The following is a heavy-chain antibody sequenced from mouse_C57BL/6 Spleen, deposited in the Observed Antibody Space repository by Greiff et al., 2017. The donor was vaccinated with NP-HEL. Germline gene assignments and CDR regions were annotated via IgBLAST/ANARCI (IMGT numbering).Heavy chain of an antibody. J-gene: IGHJ1*03. V-gene: IGHV1-80*01. Sequence: VKLQQSGAELVKPGASVKISCKASGYAFSSYWMNWVKQRPGKGLEWIGQIYPGDGDTNYNGKFKGKATLTADKSSSTAYMQLSSLTSEDSAVYFCARPDGSSHWYFDVWGTGTTVTVSS. CDR2: IYPGDGDT. CDR3: ARPDGSSHWYFDV. CDR1: GYAFSSYW. D-gene: IGHD1-1*01.